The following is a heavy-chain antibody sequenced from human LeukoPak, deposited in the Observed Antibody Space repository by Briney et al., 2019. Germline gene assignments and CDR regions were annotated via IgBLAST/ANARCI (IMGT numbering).Heavy chain of an antibody. CDR3: AREAHYYDSSGPIPNDAFDI. Sequence: SEALSLTCTVSGGSISSYYWSWIRQPAGKGLEWIGRIYTSGSTNYNPSLKSRVTMSVDTSKNQFSLKLSSVTAADTAVYYCAREAHYYDSSGPIPNDAFDIWGQGTMVTVSS. V-gene: IGHV4-4*07. CDR2: IYTSGST. CDR1: GGSISSYY. J-gene: IGHJ3*02. D-gene: IGHD3-22*01.